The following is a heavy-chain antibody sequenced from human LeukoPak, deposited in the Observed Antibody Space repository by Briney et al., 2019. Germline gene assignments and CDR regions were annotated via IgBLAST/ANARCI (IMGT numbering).Heavy chain of an antibody. D-gene: IGHD6-13*01. V-gene: IGHV4-34*01. J-gene: IGHJ5*02. CDR2: INHSGST. CDR1: GGSFSGYY. Sequence: SETLSLTCAVYGGSFSGYYWSWIRQPPGKGLEWIGEINHSGSTNYNPSLKSRVTISVDTSKNQFSLRLSSVTAADTAVCYCARFVISAAGVLWFDPWGQGTLVTVSS. CDR3: ARFVISAAGVLWFDP.